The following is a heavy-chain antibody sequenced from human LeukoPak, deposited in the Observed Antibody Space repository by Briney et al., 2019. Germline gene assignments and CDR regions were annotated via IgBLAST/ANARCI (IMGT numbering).Heavy chain of an antibody. V-gene: IGHV3-53*01. J-gene: IGHJ4*02. CDR2: IYSGDST. CDR3: ARESGGSYFRY. CDR1: GFSVSGNY. D-gene: IGHD1-26*01. Sequence: GGSLRLSCAASGFSVSGNYMSWVRQAPGKGLEWVSVIYSGDSTYYADSVKGRFTISRDNSKNTLYLQMNGLRVEDTAVYYCARESGGSYFRYWGQGTLVIVSS.